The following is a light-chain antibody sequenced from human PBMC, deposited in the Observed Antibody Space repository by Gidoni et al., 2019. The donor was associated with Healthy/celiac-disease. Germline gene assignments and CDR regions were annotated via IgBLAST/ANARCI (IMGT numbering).Light chain of an antibody. V-gene: IGKV1-39*01. J-gene: IGKJ2*01. CDR2: AAS. CDR3: QQSYSTPPT. CDR1: QSISSY. Sequence: DIPMTQSPPSLSASVGDRVTITCRASQSISSYLNWYQQKPGKAPKLLIYAASSLQSGVPSRFSGSGSGTDFTLTISSLQPEDFATYYCQQSYSTPPTFGHXTKLEI.